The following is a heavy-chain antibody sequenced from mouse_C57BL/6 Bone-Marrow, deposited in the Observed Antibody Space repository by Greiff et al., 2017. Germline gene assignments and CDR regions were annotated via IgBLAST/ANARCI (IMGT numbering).Heavy chain of an antibody. CDR3: TRGGGPYAMDY. J-gene: IGHJ4*01. CDR2: ISSGGDYI. Sequence: EVKVVESGEGLVKPGGSLKLSCAASGFTFSSYAMSWVRQTPEKRLEWVAYISSGGDYIYYADTVKGRFTISRDNARNTLYLQMSSLKSEDTAMYYCTRGGGPYAMDYWGQGTSVTVSS. V-gene: IGHV5-9-1*02. CDR1: GFTFSSYA.